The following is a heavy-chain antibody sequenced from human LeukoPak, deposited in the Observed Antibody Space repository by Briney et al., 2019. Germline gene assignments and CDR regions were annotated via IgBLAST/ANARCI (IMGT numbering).Heavy chain of an antibody. Sequence: GGSLRLSCAASGLTVNSNYMNWVRQAPGKGLEWVSAISGSGGSTYYADSVKGRFTISRDNSKNTLYLQMNSLRAEDTAVYYCAKDRGDSSGYYLAEYFQHWGQGTLVTVSS. CDR3: AKDRGDSSGYYLAEYFQH. CDR2: ISGSGGST. J-gene: IGHJ1*01. V-gene: IGHV3-23*01. D-gene: IGHD3-22*01. CDR1: GLTVNSNY.